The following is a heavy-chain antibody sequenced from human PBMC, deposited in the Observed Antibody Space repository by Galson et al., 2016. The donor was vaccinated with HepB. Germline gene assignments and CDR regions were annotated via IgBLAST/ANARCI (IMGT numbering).Heavy chain of an antibody. J-gene: IGHJ4*02. CDR2: ISSSSSYI. V-gene: IGHV3-21*04. CDR3: AKIDSSAWYPRGVY. Sequence: LRLSCAASGFTFSSYSMNWVRQAPGKGLEWVSSISSSSSYIYYADSVKGRFTISRDNAKNSLYLQMNSLRVEDTAIYYCAKIDSSAWYPRGVYWGRGTLVTVSS. D-gene: IGHD6-19*01. CDR1: GFTFSSYS.